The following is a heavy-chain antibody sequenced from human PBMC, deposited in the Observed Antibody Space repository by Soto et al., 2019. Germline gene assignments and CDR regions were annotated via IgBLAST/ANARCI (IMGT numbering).Heavy chain of an antibody. CDR2: ISAYNGNT. Sequence: GASVKVSCKASGYTFTSYGISWVRQAPGQGLEWMGWISAYNGNTNYAQKLQGRVTMTTDTSTSTAYMELRSLRSDDTAVYYCARGGFNYDSSGYYPDFDYWGQGTLVTVSS. D-gene: IGHD3-22*01. J-gene: IGHJ4*02. CDR3: ARGGFNYDSSGYYPDFDY. CDR1: GYTFTSYG. V-gene: IGHV1-18*01.